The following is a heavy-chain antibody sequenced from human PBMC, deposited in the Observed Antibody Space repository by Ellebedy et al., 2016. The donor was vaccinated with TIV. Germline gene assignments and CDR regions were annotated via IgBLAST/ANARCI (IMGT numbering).Heavy chain of an antibody. CDR3: ARGVLSGSGSAFFDY. Sequence: MPSETLSLTCTVSGGSVSSYSHHWSWIRQPAGKGLEWIGRIYSSGSTIYNPSLKSRVTMSVDTSKNQFSLKLSSVTAADTAVYYCARGVLSGSGSAFFDYWGQGTLVTVSS. CDR2: IYSSGST. V-gene: IGHV4-61*02. CDR1: GGSVSSYSHH. J-gene: IGHJ4*02. D-gene: IGHD6-19*01.